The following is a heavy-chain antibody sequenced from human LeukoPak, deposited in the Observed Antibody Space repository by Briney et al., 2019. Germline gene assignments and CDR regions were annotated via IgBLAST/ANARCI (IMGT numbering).Heavy chain of an antibody. CDR2: ISSSGSTI. V-gene: IGHV3-11*04. D-gene: IGHD6-19*01. J-gene: IGHJ4*02. CDR1: EFTFSDSY. Sequence: PGGSLRLSCAASEFTFSDSYMSWIRQAPGKGLEWVSYISSSGSTIYYADSVKGRFTISRDNAKNSLYLQMNSLRAEDTAVYYCASASGIAVAGTLSFDYWGQGTLVTVSS. CDR3: ASASGIAVAGTLSFDY.